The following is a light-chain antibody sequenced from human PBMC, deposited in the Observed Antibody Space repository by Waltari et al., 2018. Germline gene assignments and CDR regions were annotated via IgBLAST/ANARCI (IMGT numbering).Light chain of an antibody. Sequence: DIQMTQSPTSVSASVGDRVTITCRASQGIRSWLAWYQQKPGRAPKLRIYAASSLQGGVPSRFSGSGSGTEFTLTISSLQPEDVATYYCQEANSFPLTFGGGTRVEI. V-gene: IGKV1-12*01. CDR3: QEANSFPLT. CDR2: AAS. J-gene: IGKJ4*01. CDR1: QGIRSW.